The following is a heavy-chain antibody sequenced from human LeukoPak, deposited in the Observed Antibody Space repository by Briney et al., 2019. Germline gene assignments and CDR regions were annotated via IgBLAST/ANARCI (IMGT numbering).Heavy chain of an antibody. J-gene: IGHJ3*02. CDR3: VRAVLGTLDI. D-gene: IGHD1-7*01. V-gene: IGHV3-74*01. Sequence: GGSLRLSCAASGFTFSNYYMYWVRQAPGKGLVWVSRIDTSGSITNYADSVEGRLIISRDNAKNTLYLQMSSLRAEDTAMYYCVRAVLGTLDIWGQGTMVTVSS. CDR2: IDTSGSIT. CDR1: GFTFSNYY.